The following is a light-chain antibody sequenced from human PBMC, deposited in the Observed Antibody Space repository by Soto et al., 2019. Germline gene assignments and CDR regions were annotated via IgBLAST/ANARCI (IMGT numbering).Light chain of an antibody. Sequence: QSALTQPASVSGSPGQSITITCTETSSDVGGYNYVSWYQQHPGKAPKLMIYDVSNRPSGVSNRFSGSKSGNTASLTISGLQPEDEADYYCNSYTSSGTGVFGTGTKVTVL. CDR3: NSYTSSGTGV. CDR1: SSDVGGYNY. CDR2: DVS. V-gene: IGLV2-14*01. J-gene: IGLJ1*01.